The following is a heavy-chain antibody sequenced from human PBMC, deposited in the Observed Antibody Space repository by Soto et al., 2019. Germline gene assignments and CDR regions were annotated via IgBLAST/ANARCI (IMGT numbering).Heavy chain of an antibody. V-gene: IGHV3-23*01. CDR3: AKVIAVAGPGYYYFDY. D-gene: IGHD6-19*01. J-gene: IGHJ4*02. CDR2: ISGSGGST. CDR1: GFTFSSYA. Sequence: EVQLLESGGGLVQPGGSLRLSCAASGFTFSSYAMSWVRQAPGKGLEWVSAISGSGGSTYYADSVKGRFTISRDNSKNTLYLQMNSLRAEDTAVYYCAKVIAVAGPGYYYFDYWGQGTLVTVSS.